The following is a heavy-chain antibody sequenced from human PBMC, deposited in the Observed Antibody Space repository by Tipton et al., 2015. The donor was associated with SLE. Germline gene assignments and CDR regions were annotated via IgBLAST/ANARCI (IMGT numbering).Heavy chain of an antibody. CDR3: AVDYSNYAYFDY. CDR2: IYYSGST. J-gene: IGHJ4*02. V-gene: IGHV4-39*07. Sequence: TPSLTCTVSGGSISSSSYYWGWIRPPPGKGLEWIGSIYYSGSTYYNPSLKSRVTISVDTSKNQFSLKLSSVTAADTAVYYCAVDYSNYAYFDYWGQGTLVTVSS. CDR1: GGSISSSSYY. D-gene: IGHD4-11*01.